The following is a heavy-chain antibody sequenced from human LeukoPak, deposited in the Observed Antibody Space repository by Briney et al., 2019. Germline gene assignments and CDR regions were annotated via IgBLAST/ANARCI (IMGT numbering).Heavy chain of an antibody. CDR2: ITNNGGAM. Sequence: GGSLRLSCAASGFTFSDYYMGWIRQAPGKGLEWISYITNNGGAMFYADSLKGRLTIFRDNAKKSLYLQMNSLRPDDTALYFCARALADSRGYYLXFDYWGQXXLVTVSS. CDR1: GFTFSDYY. CDR3: ARALADSRGYYLXFDY. J-gene: IGHJ4*02. V-gene: IGHV3-11*04. D-gene: IGHD3-22*01.